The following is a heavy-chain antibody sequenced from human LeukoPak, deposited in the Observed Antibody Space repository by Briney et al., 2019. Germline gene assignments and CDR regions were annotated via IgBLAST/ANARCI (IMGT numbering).Heavy chain of an antibody. V-gene: IGHV1-24*01. D-gene: IGHD3-22*01. CDR3: ATDQDYDSSFDY. CDR1: GYTLTELS. J-gene: IGHJ4*02. CDR2: FDPEDGET. Sequence: ASVKVSCKVSGYTLTELSMHWVRQAPGEGLEWMGGFDPEDGETIYAQKFQGRVTMTEDTSTDTAYMELSSLRSEDTAVYYCATDQDYDSSFDYWGQGTLVTVSS.